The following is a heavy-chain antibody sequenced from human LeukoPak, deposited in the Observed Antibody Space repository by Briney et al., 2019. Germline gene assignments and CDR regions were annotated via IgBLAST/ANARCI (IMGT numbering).Heavy chain of an antibody. V-gene: IGHV3-53*05. CDR1: GFTVSSNH. CDR2: IYSGGST. J-gene: IGHJ4*02. Sequence: GGSLRLSCAASGFTVSSNHMSWVRQAPGKGLEWVSVIYSGGSTDYADSVKGRFTISRDNSKNTLYLQMNSLRAEDTAVYYCAKDWNSGWGVRGVFDYWGQGTLVTVSS. D-gene: IGHD3-10*01. CDR3: AKDWNSGWGVRGVFDY.